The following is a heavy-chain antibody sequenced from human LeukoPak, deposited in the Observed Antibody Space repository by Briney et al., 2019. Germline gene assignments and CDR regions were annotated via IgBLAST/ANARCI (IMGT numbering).Heavy chain of an antibody. CDR1: GFTFSNYG. CDR3: AKDRDDYYDSSGYFRHTALDY. CDR2: ISYDGSNK. V-gene: IGHV3-30*18. D-gene: IGHD3-22*01. Sequence: QTGGSLRLSCAASGFTFSNYGMHWVRQAPGKGLEWVAVISYDGSNKYYADSVKGRFTISRDNSKNTLYLQMNSLRAEDTAVYYCAKDRDDYYDSSGYFRHTALDYWGQGTLVTVSS. J-gene: IGHJ4*02.